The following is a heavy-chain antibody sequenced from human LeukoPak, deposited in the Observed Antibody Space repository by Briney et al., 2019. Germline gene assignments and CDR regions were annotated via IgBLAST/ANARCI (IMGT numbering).Heavy chain of an antibody. J-gene: IGHJ4*02. CDR1: RFIFSNYW. Sequence: PGGSLRLSCAASRFIFSNYWMTWVRQAPGKGLEWVAHIRQDGSERHYVDSVKDRFTISRDNAKNSLDLQMDSLRAEDTAVYYCARDWGSTGYDLYDSWGQGTLVTVSS. V-gene: IGHV3-7*01. D-gene: IGHD5-12*01. CDR3: ARDWGSTGYDLYDS. CDR2: IRQDGSER.